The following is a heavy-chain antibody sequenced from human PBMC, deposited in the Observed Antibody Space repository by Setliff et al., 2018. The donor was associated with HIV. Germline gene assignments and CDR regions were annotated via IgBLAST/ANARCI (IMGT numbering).Heavy chain of an antibody. CDR2: IYYSGST. CDR3: ARILVAAAGTGFDP. D-gene: IGHD6-13*01. Sequence: SETLSLTCTVSGGSISSHYWSWIRQPPGKGLEWIGSIYYSGSTNYNPSLKSRVTISVDTSKNKFSLKVSSVTAADTAVYYCARILVAAAGTGFDPWGQGILVTVSS. V-gene: IGHV4-59*11. CDR1: GGSISSHY. J-gene: IGHJ5*02.